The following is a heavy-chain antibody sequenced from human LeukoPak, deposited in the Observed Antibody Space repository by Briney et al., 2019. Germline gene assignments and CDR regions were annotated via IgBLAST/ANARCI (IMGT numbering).Heavy chain of an antibody. CDR2: IYNRGST. CDR1: GGSISSYY. J-gene: IGHJ4*02. Sequence: SETLSLTCTVSGGSISSYYWNWIRQPAGKGLEWIGRIYNRGSTNYNPSLKSRVTMSVDTSQNQFSLKLTSVTAADTAVYYCARVDDRNYYYYFDYWGQGTLVTVSS. V-gene: IGHV4-4*07. D-gene: IGHD3-22*01. CDR3: ARVDDRNYYYYFDY.